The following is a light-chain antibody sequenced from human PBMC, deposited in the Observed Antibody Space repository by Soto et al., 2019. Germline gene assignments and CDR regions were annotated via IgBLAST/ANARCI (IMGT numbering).Light chain of an antibody. CDR3: QQYGGSPRT. J-gene: IGKJ1*01. CDR1: QSIANT. CDR2: GAS. Sequence: IALTQSPGTLSLSQGERASLSWRASQSIANTLSWYQQKPCQAPRLLIFGASNRATGIPDRFSGSGSGTDYTLTISRLEPEDFAVYHCQQYGGSPRTFGQGTKVDIK. V-gene: IGKV3-20*01.